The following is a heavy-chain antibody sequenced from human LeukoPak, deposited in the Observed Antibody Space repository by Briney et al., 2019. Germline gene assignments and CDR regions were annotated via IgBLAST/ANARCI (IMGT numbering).Heavy chain of an antibody. D-gene: IGHD2-21*02. CDR2: MNSDGITT. V-gene: IGHV3-74*01. Sequence: GGSLRLSCAASGFTLSGYWMHWVRQAPGKGLVWVSRMNSDGITTTYADSVRGRFTISRDNAKNTLYLQMNSLRAEDTAVYYCARYVVTSACFDSWGQGTLVTVSS. CDR3: ARYVVTSACFDS. J-gene: IGHJ4*02. CDR1: GFTLSGYW.